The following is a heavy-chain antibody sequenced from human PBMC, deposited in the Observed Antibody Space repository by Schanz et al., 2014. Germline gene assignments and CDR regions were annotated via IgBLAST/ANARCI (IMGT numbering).Heavy chain of an antibody. D-gene: IGHD3-3*01. CDR2: ISGSGRDT. CDR3: ARYGFRKFGVVYGLAV. V-gene: IGHV3-23*04. CDR1: GFTFSAHA. J-gene: IGHJ6*02. Sequence: EVLLVDSGGGLVQPGGSLRLSCGASGFTFSAHAMSWVRQAPGKGPEWFSAISGSGRDTYYAASVKGRFTISRDNSKNTLSLQMNSLRAEHTAVYYCARYGFRKFGVVYGLAVWGQGTTVTVS.